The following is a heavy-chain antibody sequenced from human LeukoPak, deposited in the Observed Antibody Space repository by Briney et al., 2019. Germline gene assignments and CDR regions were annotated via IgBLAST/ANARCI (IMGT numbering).Heavy chain of an antibody. J-gene: IGHJ3*02. CDR2: ISGSGGGT. CDR3: ARNYYDSRGYYCAFDI. D-gene: IGHD3-22*01. Sequence: PGGSLRLSCAASGFTFSSYAMSWVRQAPGKGLEWVSTISGSGGGTYYADSVKGRFTISRDNAQNSLYLQMNSLRAEDTAVYYCARNYYDSRGYYCAFDIWGQGTMVTVSS. V-gene: IGHV3-23*01. CDR1: GFTFSSYA.